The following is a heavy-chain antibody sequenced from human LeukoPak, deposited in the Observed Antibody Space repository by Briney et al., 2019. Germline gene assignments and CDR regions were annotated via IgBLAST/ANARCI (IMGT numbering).Heavy chain of an antibody. CDR3: ARLLGSSGWQYYFDY. V-gene: IGHV1-2*02. J-gene: IGHJ4*02. Sequence: GASVKVSCKASGYTFTGYYMHWVRQAPGQGLEWMGWINPNSGSTNYAQKFQGRVTMTRDTSISTAYMELSRLRSDDTAVYYCARLLGSSGWQYYFDYWGQGTLVTVSS. D-gene: IGHD6-19*01. CDR2: INPNSGST. CDR1: GYTFTGYY.